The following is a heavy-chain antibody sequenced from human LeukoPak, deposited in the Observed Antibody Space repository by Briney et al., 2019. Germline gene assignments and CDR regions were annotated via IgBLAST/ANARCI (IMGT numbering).Heavy chain of an antibody. CDR3: ARGRSVVGYCSSTSCYAPGYYYYGMDV. Sequence: PSETLSLTCAVYGGSFSGYYWSWLRQPPGKGLEWIGEINHSGSTNYNPSLKSRVTISVDTSKNQFSLKLSSVTAADTAVYYCARGRSVVGYCSSTSCYAPGYYYYGMDVWGQGTTVTVSS. CDR2: INHSGST. CDR1: GGSFSGYY. J-gene: IGHJ6*02. D-gene: IGHD2-2*01. V-gene: IGHV4-34*01.